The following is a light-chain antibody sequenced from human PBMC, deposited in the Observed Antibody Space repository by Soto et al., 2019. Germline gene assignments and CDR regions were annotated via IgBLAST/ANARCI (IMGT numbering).Light chain of an antibody. CDR2: GAS. CDR1: QGIGSY. V-gene: IGKV1-9*01. CDR3: QQLNTYPA. J-gene: IGKJ4*01. Sequence: DLPLTQSPSFLSASVGDRVIITCRASQGIGSYLGWYQQAPGKAPKLLIYGASTFQSGVPSRFGGSGSGTEFTLTISSLQPEDVANYYCQQLNTYPAFGGGTKVEI.